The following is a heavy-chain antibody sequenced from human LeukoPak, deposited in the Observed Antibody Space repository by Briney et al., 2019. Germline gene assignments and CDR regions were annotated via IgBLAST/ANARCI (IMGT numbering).Heavy chain of an antibody. CDR3: AKSALATSRDY. V-gene: IGHV3-23*01. D-gene: IGHD2-2*01. CDR2: ISNSGEGT. CDR1: GFTFSTYA. Sequence: GGSLRLSCAASGFTFSTYAMIWVRQAPGKGLEWVSSISNSGEGTYYADSVKGRFTVSRDNSKNTLYLQVNSLRAEDTAVYYCAKSALATSRDYWGQGTLVTVSS. J-gene: IGHJ4*02.